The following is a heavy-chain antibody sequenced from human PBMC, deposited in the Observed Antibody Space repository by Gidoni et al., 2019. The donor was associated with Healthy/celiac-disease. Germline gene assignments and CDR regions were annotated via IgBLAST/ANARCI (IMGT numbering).Heavy chain of an antibody. D-gene: IGHD2-2*01. CDR2: ISYDGSNK. J-gene: IGHJ3*02. CDR1: GFTFSSYA. Sequence: VQLVESGGGLVQPGRSLRLSFAASGFTFSSYAMHWVRQAPGKGLEWVAVISYDGSNKYYADSVKGRFTISRDNSKNTLYLQMNSLRAEDTAVYYCCVVPAAMSEGDAFDIWGQGTMVTVSS. CDR3: CVVPAAMSEGDAFDI. V-gene: IGHV3-30-3*01.